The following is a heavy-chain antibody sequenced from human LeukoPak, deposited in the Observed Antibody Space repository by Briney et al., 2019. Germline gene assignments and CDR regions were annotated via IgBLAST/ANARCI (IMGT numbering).Heavy chain of an antibody. J-gene: IGHJ5*02. CDR1: GGSISSSSYY. D-gene: IGHD3-10*01. CDR2: IYYSGST. V-gene: IGHV4-39*01. CDR3: ARMMVRGVITRNWFDP. Sequence: SETLSLTCTVSGGSISSSSYYWGWIHQPPGKGLEWIGSIYYSGSTYYNPSLKSRVTISVDTSKNQFSLKLSSVTAADTAVYYCARMMVRGVITRNWFDPWGQGTLVTVSS.